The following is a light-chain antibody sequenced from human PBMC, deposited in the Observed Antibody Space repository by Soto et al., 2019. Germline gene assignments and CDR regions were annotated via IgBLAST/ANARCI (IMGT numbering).Light chain of an antibody. J-gene: IGLJ3*02. CDR2: ENN. CDR3: GTWDSSPSNWV. Sequence: QSVLTQPPSVSAAPGQKVTISCSGSSSNIGNNYVSWYQQLPGTAPKLLIYENNKRPSGIPDRLSGSKSGTSATLGITGLQTGDEADYYCGTWDSSPSNWVFGGGTKLTVL. CDR1: SSNIGNNY. V-gene: IGLV1-51*02.